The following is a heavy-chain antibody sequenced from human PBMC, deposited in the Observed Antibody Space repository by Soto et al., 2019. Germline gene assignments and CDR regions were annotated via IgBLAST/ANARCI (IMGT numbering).Heavy chain of an antibody. CDR2: ITTSSRYI. D-gene: IGHD2-15*01. V-gene: IGHV3-21*01. Sequence: SGGSLRLSCAASGFTFSSYSMNWVRQAPGKGLEWVSSITTSSRYIYYAGSVKGRFTISRDDAKNSLYLQMNSLRAEDTAVYYCARYCSGGSCNYERYYGMDVWGQGTTVTVSS. CDR3: ARYCSGGSCNYERYYGMDV. CDR1: GFTFSSYS. J-gene: IGHJ6*02.